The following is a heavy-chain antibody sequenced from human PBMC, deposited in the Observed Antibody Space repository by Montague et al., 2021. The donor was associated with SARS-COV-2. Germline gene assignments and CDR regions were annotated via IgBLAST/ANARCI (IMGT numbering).Heavy chain of an antibody. CDR3: ARGDGHYYGSGTYPYY. CDR2: IYYSGST. Sequence: SETLSLTCTVSGGSITSYYWSWIRQPPGKGLEYIWYIYYSGSTNYNPSLKSRVTMSVDTSENQFSLKLSSVTAADTAVYYCARGDGHYYGSGTYPYYWGQGTLVTVSS. CDR1: GGSITSYY. V-gene: IGHV4-59*01. D-gene: IGHD3-10*01. J-gene: IGHJ4*02.